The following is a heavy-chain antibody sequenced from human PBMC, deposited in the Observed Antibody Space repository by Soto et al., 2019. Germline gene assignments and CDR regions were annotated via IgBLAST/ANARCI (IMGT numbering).Heavy chain of an antibody. Sequence: GGSLRLSCAASGFTFSSYNMNWVRQAPGKGLEWVSVITGSGGSIYYADSVKGRFTISRDNAKNTLYLQMNSLRVEDTAVYYCARDHVVSRNWFDPWGQGTLVTVSS. CDR2: ITGSGGSI. V-gene: IGHV3-21*01. D-gene: IGHD2-21*01. CDR1: GFTFSSYN. J-gene: IGHJ5*02. CDR3: ARDHVVSRNWFDP.